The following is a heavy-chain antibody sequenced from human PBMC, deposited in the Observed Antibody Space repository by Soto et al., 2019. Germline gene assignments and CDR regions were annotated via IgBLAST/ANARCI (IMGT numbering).Heavy chain of an antibody. J-gene: IGHJ4*02. D-gene: IGHD4-17*01. CDR1: GGTFSSYA. V-gene: IGHV1-69*13. CDR2: IIPIFGTA. CDR3: ARVYQYDYGGNSDY. Sequence: SVKVSCKASGGTFSSYAISWVRQAPGQGLEWMGGIIPIFGTANYAQKFQGRVTITADESTSTAYTEPSSLRSEDTAVYYCARVYQYDYGGNSDYWGQGTLVTVSS.